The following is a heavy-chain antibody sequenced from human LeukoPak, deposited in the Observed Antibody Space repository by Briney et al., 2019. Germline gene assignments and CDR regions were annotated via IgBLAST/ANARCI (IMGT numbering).Heavy chain of an antibody. J-gene: IGHJ5*02. V-gene: IGHV4-4*07. CDR3: ARGGDYDILTGSGWFDP. D-gene: IGHD3-9*01. Sequence: SETLSLTCTVSGGSISSYYWSWIRQPAGKGLEWIGRIYTSGSTNYNPSLKSRVTISVDTSKNQFSLKLSSVTAADTAVYYCARGGDYDILTGSGWFDPWGQGTLVTVSS. CDR2: IYTSGST. CDR1: GGSISSYY.